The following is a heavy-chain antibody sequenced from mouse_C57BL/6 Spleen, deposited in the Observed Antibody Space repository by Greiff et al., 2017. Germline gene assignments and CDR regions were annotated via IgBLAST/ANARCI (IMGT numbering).Heavy chain of an antibody. D-gene: IGHD1-1*01. CDR1: GFTFSDYG. CDR3: TTVVARDFAY. J-gene: IGHJ3*01. CDR2: ISSGSSTI. Sequence: EVKVVESGGGLVKPGGSLKLSCAASGFTFSDYGMHWVRQAPEKGLEWVAYISSGSSTIYYADTVKGRFTISRDNAKNTLFLQMTSLRSEDTAMYYCTTVVARDFAYWGQGTLVTVSA. V-gene: IGHV5-17*01.